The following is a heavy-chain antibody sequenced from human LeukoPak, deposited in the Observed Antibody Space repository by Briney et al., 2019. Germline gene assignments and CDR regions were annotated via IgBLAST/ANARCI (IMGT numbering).Heavy chain of an antibody. CDR3: ASLGGYYESSNSSQLETFDI. V-gene: IGHV4-59*01. D-gene: IGHD3-22*01. CDR2: IHTSGTS. J-gene: IGHJ3*02. Sequence: SETLSLTCAVSGASINNYFWSWIRQPPGKVLEWIGYIHTSGTSNYNPSLKSRATFSVDTSDNQLSLRLNSVTAADTAVYYCASLGGYYESSNSSQLETFDIWGQGTMVIVSS. CDR1: GASINNYF.